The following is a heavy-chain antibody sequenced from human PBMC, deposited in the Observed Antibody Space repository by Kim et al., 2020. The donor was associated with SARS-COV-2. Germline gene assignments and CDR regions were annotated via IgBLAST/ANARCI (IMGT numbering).Heavy chain of an antibody. CDR1: GGSISSSSYY. CDR2: IYYSGST. Sequence: SETLSLTCTVSGGSISSSSYYWGWIRQPPGKGLEWIGSIYYSGSTYYNPSLKSRVTISVDTSKNQFSLKLSSVTAADTAVYYCARHGLGYCSSTSCPLNWFDPWGQGTLVTVSS. CDR3: ARHGLGYCSSTSCPLNWFDP. J-gene: IGHJ5*02. D-gene: IGHD2-2*01. V-gene: IGHV4-39*01.